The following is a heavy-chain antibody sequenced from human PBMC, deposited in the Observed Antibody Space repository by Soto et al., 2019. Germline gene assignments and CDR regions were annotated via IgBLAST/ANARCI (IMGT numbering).Heavy chain of an antibody. CDR3: ARDRTIFGVGYGMDV. J-gene: IGHJ6*02. V-gene: IGHV3-21*01. Sequence: EVQLVESGGGLVKPGGSLRLSCAASGFTFSSYSMNWVRQAPGKGLEWVSSISSSSSYIYYADSVKGRFTISRDNAKKSLYLQMNSLRAEDTAVYYCARDRTIFGVGYGMDVWGQGTTVTVSS. D-gene: IGHD3-3*01. CDR2: ISSSSSYI. CDR1: GFTFSSYS.